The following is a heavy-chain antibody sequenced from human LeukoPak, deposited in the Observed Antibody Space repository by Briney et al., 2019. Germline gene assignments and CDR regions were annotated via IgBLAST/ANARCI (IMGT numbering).Heavy chain of an antibody. Sequence: PGGSLSLSCAASGFAFSTYSIVGVRQAPGKGLEGLSYISSSSSTIYYADSVKGRFTVSRDNAENLVYLQMNSLGAEDTAVYYCARVGRSGYTKDYWGQGTLVTVAS. J-gene: IGHJ4*02. CDR2: ISSSSSTI. CDR3: ARVGRSGYTKDY. V-gene: IGHV3-48*04. CDR1: GFAFSTYS. D-gene: IGHD5-12*01.